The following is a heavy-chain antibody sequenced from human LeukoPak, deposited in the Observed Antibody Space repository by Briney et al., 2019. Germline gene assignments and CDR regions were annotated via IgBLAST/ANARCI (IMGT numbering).Heavy chain of an antibody. CDR2: ISSSSIYT. V-gene: IGHV3-11*05. Sequence: GGSLSFSCPASGFIFSDYYRSGIRQAPGRGLEWLSYISSSSIYTSYADSVKGRFTISRDNAKNSLYLQLNSLRAEDTAVYYCARGSPPDYWGQGTLVTVSS. CDR3: ARGSPPDY. J-gene: IGHJ4*02. D-gene: IGHD2-15*01. CDR1: GFIFSDYY.